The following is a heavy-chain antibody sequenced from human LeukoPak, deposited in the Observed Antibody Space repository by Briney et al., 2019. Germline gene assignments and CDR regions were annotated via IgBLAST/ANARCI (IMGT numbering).Heavy chain of an antibody. V-gene: IGHV3-74*01. Sequence: GGSLRLSCAASGNYWMHWVRQALGKGQVWVSHINSDGSWTGYADSVKGRFTISKDNAKNTVYLQMNNLRAEDTAVYYCVSFYETNWGRGTLVTVSS. CDR1: GNYW. CDR2: INSDGSWT. J-gene: IGHJ4*02. D-gene: IGHD2-2*01. CDR3: VSFYETN.